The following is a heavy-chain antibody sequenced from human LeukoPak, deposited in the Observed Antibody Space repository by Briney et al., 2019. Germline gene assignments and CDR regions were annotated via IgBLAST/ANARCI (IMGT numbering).Heavy chain of an antibody. CDR3: ARGHRGSSKLDY. J-gene: IGHJ4*02. V-gene: IGHV4-34*01. CDR1: GGSFSGYY. CDR2: INHSGST. D-gene: IGHD1-26*01. Sequence: SETLSLTCAVYGGSFSGYYWSWIRQPPGKGLEWIGEINHSGSTNYNPSLKSRVTVSVDTSKNQFSLKLSSVTAADTAVYYCARGHRGSSKLDYWGQGTLVTVSS.